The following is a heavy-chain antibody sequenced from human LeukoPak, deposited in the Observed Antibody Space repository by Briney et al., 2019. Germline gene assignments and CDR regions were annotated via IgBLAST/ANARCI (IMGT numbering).Heavy chain of an antibody. CDR3: ARLGGYRDYYFYYGMDV. J-gene: IGHJ6*02. CDR2: IYPGDSDT. Sequence: GESLLISCKGSGYSFTSYCIGWVRQMPGKGLEWMGIIYPGDSDTRYSPSFQGQVTISADKSIRTAYLQWSSLKASDTAMYYCARLGGYRDYYFYYGMDVWGQGTTVTVSS. D-gene: IGHD6-19*01. CDR1: GYSFTSYC. V-gene: IGHV5-51*01.